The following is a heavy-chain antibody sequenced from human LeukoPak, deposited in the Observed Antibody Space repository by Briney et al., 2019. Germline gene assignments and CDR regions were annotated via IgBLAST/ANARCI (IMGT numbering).Heavy chain of an antibody. CDR1: GFTFSSYE. Sequence: GGSLRLSCAASGFTFSSYEMNWVRQAPGKGLEWVSYISSSGSTIYYADSVKGRFTISRDTSENTLYLQMNSLRAEDTAVYYCARDRAPPTSWYFDLWGRGTLVTVSS. CDR3: ARDRAPPTSWYFDL. D-gene: IGHD3-10*01. V-gene: IGHV3-48*03. J-gene: IGHJ2*01. CDR2: ISSSGSTI.